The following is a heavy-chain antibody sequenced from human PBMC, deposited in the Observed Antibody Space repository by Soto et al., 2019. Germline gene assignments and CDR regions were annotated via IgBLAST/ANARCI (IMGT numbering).Heavy chain of an antibody. J-gene: IGHJ4*02. D-gene: IGHD1-7*01. V-gene: IGHV3-23*01. CDR1: GFTFSSYA. Sequence: LRLSCAAPGFTFSSYAMSWVRQAPGKGLEWVSAISGSGGSTYYADSVKGRFTISRDNSKNTLYLQMNSLRAEDTAVYYCAKSPKTKTGTDVELFDYWGQGTLVTVSS. CDR2: ISGSGGST. CDR3: AKSPKTKTGTDVELFDY.